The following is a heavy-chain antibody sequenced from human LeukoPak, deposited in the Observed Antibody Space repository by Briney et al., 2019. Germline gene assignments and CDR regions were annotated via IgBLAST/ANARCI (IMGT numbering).Heavy chain of an antibody. D-gene: IGHD3-10*01. Sequence: TGGSLRLSCAASGFILSGSGIHWVRQASGKGLEWVGRIRSNSNSYATSYTASVKGRFTVSRDDSKNTAYLTMNSLETEDTAIYYCTRLDEAADGFVRGAVTRAYDIWGQGTMVTVSS. CDR3: TRLDEAADGFVRGAVTRAYDI. CDR2: IRSNSNSYAT. CDR1: GFILSGSG. V-gene: IGHV3-73*01. J-gene: IGHJ3*02.